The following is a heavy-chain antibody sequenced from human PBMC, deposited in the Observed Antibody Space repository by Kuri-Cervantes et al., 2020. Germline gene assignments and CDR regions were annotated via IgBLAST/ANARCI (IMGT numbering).Heavy chain of an antibody. CDR3: ARDLYGSGTETH. Sequence: GESLKISCAASGFTFSSYAMHWVRQAPGKGLEWVAVISYDGSNKYYADSVKGRFTISRDNSKNTLYLQMNSLRAEDTAVYCCARDLYGSGTETHWGQGTLVTVSS. CDR1: GFTFSSYA. V-gene: IGHV3-30-3*01. J-gene: IGHJ1*01. CDR2: ISYDGSNK. D-gene: IGHD3-10*01.